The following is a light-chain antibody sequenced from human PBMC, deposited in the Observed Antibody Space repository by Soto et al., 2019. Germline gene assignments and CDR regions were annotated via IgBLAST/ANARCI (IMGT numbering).Light chain of an antibody. J-gene: IGLJ1*01. CDR2: EVS. CDR3: SSYAGSNRV. Sequence: QSALTQPPSASGSPGQSVPISCTGTSSDVGGYNYVSWYQQHPGKAPKLMIYEVSKRPSGVPDRFSGSKSGNTASLTVSGLQAEDEADYYCSSYAGSNRVFGTGTKLTVL. V-gene: IGLV2-8*01. CDR1: SSDVGGYNY.